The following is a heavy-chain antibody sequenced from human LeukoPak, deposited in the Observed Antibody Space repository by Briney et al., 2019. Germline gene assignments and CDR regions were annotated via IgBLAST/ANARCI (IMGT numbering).Heavy chain of an antibody. CDR2: ISGSGGST. V-gene: IGHV3-23*01. Sequence: GGSLRLSCAASGFTFSSYAMSWVRQAPGKGLEWVSAISGSGGSTYYADSVKGRFTISRDNSKNTLYLQMNSLRAEDTAVYYCARRYYSDNSGYLYWGQGTLVTVSS. CDR1: GFTFSSYA. CDR3: ARRYYSDNSGYLY. D-gene: IGHD3-22*01. J-gene: IGHJ4*02.